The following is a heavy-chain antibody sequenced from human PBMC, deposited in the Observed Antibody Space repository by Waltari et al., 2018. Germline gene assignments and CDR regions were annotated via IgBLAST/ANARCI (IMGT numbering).Heavy chain of an antibody. J-gene: IGHJ4*02. V-gene: IGHV1-58*01. CDR3: AARYNWDAGQYFDY. CDR1: GFTFSRSV. Sequence: QMQLVQSGPEVEKHGASGKVSCKASGFTFSRSVVQWVRTARGQRLEYMGWIVIGSGSPSYGQGFHDRVTISRDMSTSTVFLDVNYLRDEDSAVYYCAARYNWDAGQYFDYWGQGTLVTVSS. D-gene: IGHD1-1*01. CDR2: IVIGSGSP.